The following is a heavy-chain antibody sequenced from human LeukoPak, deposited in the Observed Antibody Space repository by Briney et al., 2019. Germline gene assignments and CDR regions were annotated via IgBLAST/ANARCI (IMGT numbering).Heavy chain of an antibody. J-gene: IGHJ3*02. V-gene: IGHV4-59*01. CDR3: ARDLYYNDRTGYDAFDI. Sequence: SETLSLTCTVSGGSIRSYSWSWVRQPPGEGLEWIGYIYYTGSTNYNPSLRSRVTISVDTSNSQVSLKLTSVTAADTAVYYCARDLYYNDRTGYDAFDIWGQGTMVSVSS. CDR2: IYYTGST. CDR1: GGSIRSYS. D-gene: IGHD3-22*01.